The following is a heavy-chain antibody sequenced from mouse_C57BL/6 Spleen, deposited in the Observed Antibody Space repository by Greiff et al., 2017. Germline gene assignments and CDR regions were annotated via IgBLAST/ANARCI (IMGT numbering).Heavy chain of an antibody. D-gene: IGHD2-14*01. CDR1: GYSITSGYY. CDR2: ISYDGSN. CDR3: ARRYASFDV. J-gene: IGHJ1*03. V-gene: IGHV3-6*01. Sequence: EVQLQQSGPGLVKPSQSLSLTCSVTGYSITSGYYWNWIRQFPGNKLEWMGYISYDGSNNYNPSLKNRISITRDTSKNQFFLKLNSVTTEDTATYYCARRYASFDVWGTGTTVTVSS.